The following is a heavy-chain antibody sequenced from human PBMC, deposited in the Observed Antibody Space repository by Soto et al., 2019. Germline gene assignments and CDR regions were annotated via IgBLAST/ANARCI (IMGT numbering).Heavy chain of an antibody. CDR1: GYTFTSYA. CDR3: ASPYDSSGYYLLGSY. J-gene: IGHJ4*02. Sequence: ASVKVSCKASGYTFTSYAMHWVRQAPGQRLEWMGWINAGNGNTKYPQKFQGRVTITRDTSASTAYMELSSLRSEDTAVYYCASPYDSSGYYLLGSYWGQGTLVTVSS. D-gene: IGHD3-22*01. CDR2: INAGNGNT. V-gene: IGHV1-3*01.